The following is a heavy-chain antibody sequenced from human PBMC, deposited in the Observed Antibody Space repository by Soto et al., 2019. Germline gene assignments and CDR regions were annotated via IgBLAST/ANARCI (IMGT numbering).Heavy chain of an antibody. Sequence: HVQLHQSGPRLVKPSQTLSLECSVIGGSVNTGDNYCSWVRQSPGRGLEWIGYIYHTGNTFYNPALEYRVTMSVDASKNQFSLPLTSVTGADTAVYFCAREPLDGMDVWGQGTNVTVSS. J-gene: IGHJ6*02. V-gene: IGHV4-30-4*01. CDR1: GGSVNTGDNY. CDR3: AREPLDGMDV. CDR2: IYHTGNT.